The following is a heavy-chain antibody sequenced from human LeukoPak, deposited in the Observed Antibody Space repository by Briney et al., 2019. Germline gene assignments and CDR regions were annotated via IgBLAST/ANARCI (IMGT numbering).Heavy chain of an antibody. J-gene: IGHJ3*02. D-gene: IGHD3-22*01. CDR1: GGSISSYY. CDR3: ARGLYYYDSSGFPGAFDI. CDR2: IYYSGST. V-gene: IGHV4-59*01. Sequence: SETLSLTCTVSGGSISSYYWSWIRQPPGKGLEWIGYIYYSGSTNYNPSLKSRVTISIDTSKYQFSLKLSSVTAADTAVYYCARGLYYYDSSGFPGAFDIWGQGTMVTVSS.